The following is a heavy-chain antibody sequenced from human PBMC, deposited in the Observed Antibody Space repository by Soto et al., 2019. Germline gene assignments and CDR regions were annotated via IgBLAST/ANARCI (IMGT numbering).Heavy chain of an antibody. V-gene: IGHV4-59*01. D-gene: IGHD3-10*01. J-gene: IGHJ5*02. CDR2: IYYSGST. Sequence: PSETLSLTCTVSGGSISSYYWSWIRQPPGKGLEWIGYIYYSGSTNYNPSLKSRVTISVDTSKNQSSLKLSSVTAADTAVYYCARDRADNWFDPWGQGTLVTVSS. CDR3: ARDRADNWFDP. CDR1: GGSISSYY.